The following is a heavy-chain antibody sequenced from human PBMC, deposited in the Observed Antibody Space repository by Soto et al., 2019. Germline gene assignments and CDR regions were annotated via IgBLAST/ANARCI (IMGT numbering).Heavy chain of an antibody. J-gene: IGHJ2*01. Sequence: QVQLQQWGAGLLKPSETLSLTCAVYGGSFSGYYWIWIRQPPGKGLEWIGEINHSGSTNYNPSLKSRVTISVDTSKNQFSLKLSSVTAADTAVYYCARGDSYGGKPRGGYFDLWGRGTLVTVSS. CDR2: INHSGST. CDR3: ARGDSYGGKPRGGYFDL. D-gene: IGHD5-18*01. CDR1: GGSFSGYY. V-gene: IGHV4-34*01.